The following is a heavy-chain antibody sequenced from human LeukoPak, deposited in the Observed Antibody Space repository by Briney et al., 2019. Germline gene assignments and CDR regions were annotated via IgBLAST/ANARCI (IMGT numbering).Heavy chain of an antibody. CDR1: GGSISSGGYS. D-gene: IGHD4-17*01. Sequence: SQTLSLTCAVSGGSISSGGYSWSWIRQPPGKGLEWIGYIYHSGSTYYNPSLKSRVTISVDRAKKLFSLKLSSVTAADTAVYYCAALGDYEGGYYFDYWGQGTLVTVSS. CDR3: AALGDYEGGYYFDY. V-gene: IGHV4-30-2*01. J-gene: IGHJ4*02. CDR2: IYHSGST.